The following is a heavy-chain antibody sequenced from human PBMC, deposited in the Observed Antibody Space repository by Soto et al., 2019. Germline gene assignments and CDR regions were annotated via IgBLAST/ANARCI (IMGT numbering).Heavy chain of an antibody. CDR3: ARGGSSGWYHYVENRWFDP. D-gene: IGHD6-19*01. J-gene: IGHJ5*02. Sequence: QVQLQESGPGLVKPSETLSLTCTVSGGSVSSGSYYWSWIRQPPGKGLEWIGYIYYSGSTNYNPSLKSRVTISVDTSKNQFSLKLSSVTAADTAVYYCARGGSSGWYHYVENRWFDPWGQGTLVTVSS. CDR2: IYYSGST. V-gene: IGHV4-61*01. CDR1: GGSVSSGSYY.